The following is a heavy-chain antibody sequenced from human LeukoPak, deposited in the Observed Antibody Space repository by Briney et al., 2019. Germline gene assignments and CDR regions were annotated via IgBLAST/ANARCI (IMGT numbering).Heavy chain of an antibody. J-gene: IGHJ4*02. CDR3: ARNVGSGFYY. CDR2: INPSRGST. CDR1: GYTFSSYY. D-gene: IGHD1-26*01. V-gene: IGHV1-46*01. Sequence: ASVKVSCKTSGYTFSSYYIHWVRQAPGQGLEWMGFINPSRGSTSYAQKFQGRVTMTRDTSTSAVYMELSSLRSEDTAMYYCARNVGSGFYYWGQGTLVTVSS.